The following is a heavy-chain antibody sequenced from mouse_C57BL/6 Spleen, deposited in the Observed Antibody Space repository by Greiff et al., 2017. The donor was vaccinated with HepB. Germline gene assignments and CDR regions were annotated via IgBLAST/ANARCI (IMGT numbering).Heavy chain of an antibody. CDR2: ISYSGST. Sequence: VQLQQSGPGMVKPSQSLSLTCTVTGYSITSGYDWHWIRHFPGNKLEWMGYISYSGSTNYNPSLKSRISITHDTSKNHFFLKLNSVTTEDTATYYCARAPIYYDYAYFDYWGQGTTLTVSS. J-gene: IGHJ2*01. D-gene: IGHD2-4*01. V-gene: IGHV3-1*01. CDR1: GYSITSGYD. CDR3: ARAPIYYDYAYFDY.